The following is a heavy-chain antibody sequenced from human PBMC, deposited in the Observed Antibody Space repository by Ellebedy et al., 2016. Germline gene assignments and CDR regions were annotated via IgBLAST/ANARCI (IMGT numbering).Heavy chain of an antibody. V-gene: IGHV1-18*01. Sequence: ASVKVSCKASGYTFADFGISWVRQAPGQGPEWMGWISGYKDTTKYAQKFQGRVTLTTDTSTSTAYMERRSLRSDDTAVYYCATASGSSFADYFGAWGQGTLVTVSS. CDR3: ATASGSSFADYFGA. CDR2: ISGYKDTT. CDR1: GYTFADFG. D-gene: IGHD3-10*01. J-gene: IGHJ4*02.